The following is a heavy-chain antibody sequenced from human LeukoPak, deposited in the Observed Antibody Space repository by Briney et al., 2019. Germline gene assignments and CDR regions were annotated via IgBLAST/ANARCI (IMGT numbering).Heavy chain of an antibody. J-gene: IGHJ4*02. V-gene: IGHV7-4-1*02. Sequence: ASVKVSCKASGYTSTSYAMNWVRQAPGQGLEWMGWINTNTGNPTYAQGFTGRFVFSLDTSVSTAYLQISSLKAEDTAVYYCARVFRYYDSSGYSLPFDYWGQGTLVTVSS. CDR2: INTNTGNP. D-gene: IGHD3-22*01. CDR3: ARVFRYYDSSGYSLPFDY. CDR1: GYTSTSYA.